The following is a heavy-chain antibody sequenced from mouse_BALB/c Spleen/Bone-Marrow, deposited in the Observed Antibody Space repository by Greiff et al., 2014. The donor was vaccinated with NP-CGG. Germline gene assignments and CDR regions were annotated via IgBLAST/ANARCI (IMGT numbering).Heavy chain of an antibody. Sequence: VKLMESGPGLVAPSQSLSITCTVSGFSLTSYGVHWVRQPPGKGLEWLGVIWAGGSTNYNSALMSRLSISKDNSKGQVFLKMNSLQTDDTAMYYCARDRFDVRGAGTTVTVSS. CDR2: IWAGGST. J-gene: IGHJ1*01. V-gene: IGHV2-9*02. CDR3: ARDRFDV. CDR1: GFSLTSYG.